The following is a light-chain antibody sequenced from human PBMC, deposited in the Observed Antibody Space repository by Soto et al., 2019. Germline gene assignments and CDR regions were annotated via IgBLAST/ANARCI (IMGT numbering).Light chain of an antibody. CDR3: SSYTSSSTRV. V-gene: IGLV2-14*01. Sequence: QSALTQPASVSGSPGQSITISCTGTSSDVGGYNYVSWYQQHPGKAPQLMIYEVSNRPSGVSNRFSGSKSGNTASLTISGLQAEDEAEYYCSSYTSSSTRVFGGGTKLTVL. CDR1: SSDVGGYNY. CDR2: EVS. J-gene: IGLJ3*02.